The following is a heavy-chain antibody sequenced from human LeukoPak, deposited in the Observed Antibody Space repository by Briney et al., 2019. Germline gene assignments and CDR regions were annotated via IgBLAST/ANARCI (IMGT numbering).Heavy chain of an antibody. D-gene: IGHD3-3*01. Sequence: PSETLSLTCTVSGGSISSSSYYWGWIRQPPGKGLEWIGSIYYSGSTYYNPSLKSRVTISVDTSKNQFSLKLSSVTAADTAVYYCARIGTDYDFWSGYFSDYCYMDVWGKGTTVTVSS. CDR2: IYYSGST. V-gene: IGHV4-39*07. CDR1: GGSISSSSYY. J-gene: IGHJ6*03. CDR3: ARIGTDYDFWSGYFSDYCYMDV.